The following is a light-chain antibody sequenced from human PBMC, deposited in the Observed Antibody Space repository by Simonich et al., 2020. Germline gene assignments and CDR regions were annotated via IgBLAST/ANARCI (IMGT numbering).Light chain of an antibody. V-gene: IGKV1-9*01. Sequence: IQLTQSPSFLSASVGDRVTITCRASQGISSYLAWFQQKPGKVPKRLIYAASSLQSGVPSRFSGSGSGTEFTLTISSLQPEEFATYYCLQHNSYPLTFGGGTKVEIK. CDR3: LQHNSYPLT. CDR1: QGISSY. CDR2: AAS. J-gene: IGKJ4*01.